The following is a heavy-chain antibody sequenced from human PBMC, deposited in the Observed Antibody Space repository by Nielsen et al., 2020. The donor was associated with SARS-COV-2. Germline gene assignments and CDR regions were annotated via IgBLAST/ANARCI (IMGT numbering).Heavy chain of an antibody. CDR1: GFTFDDYA. CDR2: ISWNSGSI. CDR3: AKGLSSSSSHYYGMDV. J-gene: IGHJ6*02. Sequence: GGSLRLSCAASGFTFDDYAMHWVRQAPGKGLEWVSGISWNSGSIGYADSVKGRFTISRDNAKNSLYLQMNSLRAEDTALYYCAKGLSSSSSHYYGMDVWGQGTTVTVSS. D-gene: IGHD6-6*01. V-gene: IGHV3-9*01.